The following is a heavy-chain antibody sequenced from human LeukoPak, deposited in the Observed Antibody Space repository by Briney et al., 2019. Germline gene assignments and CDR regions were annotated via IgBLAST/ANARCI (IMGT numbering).Heavy chain of an antibody. V-gene: IGHV1-69*05. CDR3: ARDLGSGSYSGFDP. D-gene: IGHD1-26*01. J-gene: IGHJ5*02. Sequence: VASVKVSCRASGGTFSSYAISWVRQAPGQGLEWMGGIIPMFGTANYAQKFQGRVTITTDESSSTAYMGLSSLRSEDTAVYYCARDLGSGSYSGFDPWGQGTLVTVSS. CDR1: GGTFSSYA. CDR2: IIPMFGTA.